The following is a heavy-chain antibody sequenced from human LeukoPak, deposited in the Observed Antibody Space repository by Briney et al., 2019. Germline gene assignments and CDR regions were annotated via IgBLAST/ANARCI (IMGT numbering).Heavy chain of an antibody. D-gene: IGHD6-13*01. J-gene: IGHJ5*02. Sequence: SETLSLTCAVYGGSFSGYYWSWIRQPPGKGLEWIGEINHSGSTNYNPSLKSRVTISVDTSKNQFSLKLSSVTAADTAVYYCATSRSSSWYWFDPWGQGTLVTVSS. CDR1: GGSFSGYY. V-gene: IGHV4-34*01. CDR3: ATSRSSSWYWFDP. CDR2: INHSGST.